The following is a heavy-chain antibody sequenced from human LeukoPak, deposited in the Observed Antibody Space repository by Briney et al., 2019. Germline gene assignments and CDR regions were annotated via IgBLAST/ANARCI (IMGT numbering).Heavy chain of an antibody. CDR1: GYTFTSYD. CDR3: ARVTKDDAFDI. V-gene: IGHV1-8*03. CDR2: MNPNSGNA. D-gene: IGHD1-1*01. Sequence: ASVKVSCKASGYTFTSYDINWVRQATGQGLEWMGWMNPNSGNAGYAQKFQGRVTITRNTSISTAYMELSSLRSEGTAVYYCARVTKDDAFDIWGQGTMVTVSS. J-gene: IGHJ3*02.